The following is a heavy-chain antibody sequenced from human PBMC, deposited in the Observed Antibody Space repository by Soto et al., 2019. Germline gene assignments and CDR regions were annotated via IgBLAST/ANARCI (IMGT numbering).Heavy chain of an antibody. Sequence: GGSLRLSCAASGFTFSSYAMHWVRQAPGKGLEWVAVISYDGSNKYYADSVKGRFTISRDNSKNTLYLQMNSLRAEDTAVYYCARDGAIMITFGGDYYYYGMDVWSQGTTVTVSS. D-gene: IGHD3-16*01. J-gene: IGHJ6*02. CDR3: ARDGAIMITFGGDYYYYGMDV. CDR1: GFTFSSYA. CDR2: ISYDGSNK. V-gene: IGHV3-30-3*01.